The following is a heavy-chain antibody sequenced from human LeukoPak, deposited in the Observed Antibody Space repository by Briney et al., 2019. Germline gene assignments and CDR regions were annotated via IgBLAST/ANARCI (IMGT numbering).Heavy chain of an antibody. CDR3: ARLSAWWLADY. V-gene: IGHV4-39*01. Sequence: SETLSLTCTVSGGSISSSSSYWGWIRQPPGKGLEWIGSVYHSGRTYYIPSLRSRVTISVDTSKNQFSLNLRSVTAPDTAVYYCARLSAWWLADYWGQGTLVTVSS. CDR2: VYHSGRT. D-gene: IGHD2-15*01. J-gene: IGHJ4*02. CDR1: GGSISSSSSY.